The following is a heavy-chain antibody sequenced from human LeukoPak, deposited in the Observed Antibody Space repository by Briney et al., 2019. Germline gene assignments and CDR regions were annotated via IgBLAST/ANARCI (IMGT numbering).Heavy chain of an antibody. CDR3: ASVMGYDIRWLLWGSEYYMDV. J-gene: IGHJ6*03. CDR2: ISYDGSNK. D-gene: IGHD2-2*01. V-gene: IGHV3-30*04. Sequence: PGGSLRLSCAASGFTFSSYAMHWVRQAPGKGLEWVAVISYDGSNKYYADSVKGRFTISRDNSKNTLYLQMNSLRAEDTAVYYCASVMGYDIRWLLWGSEYYMDVWGKGTTVTVSS. CDR1: GFTFSSYA.